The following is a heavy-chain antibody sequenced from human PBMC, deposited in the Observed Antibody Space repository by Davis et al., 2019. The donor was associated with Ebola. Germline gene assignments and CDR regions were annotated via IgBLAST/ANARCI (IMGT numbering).Heavy chain of an antibody. CDR3: SREGYCSGGSCYSALAHRGRMDV. D-gene: IGHD2-15*01. CDR1: GFTFGDYA. V-gene: IGHV3-49*03. Sequence: PGGSLRLSCTASGFTFGDYAMSWFRQAPGKGLEWVGFIRSKPYGGTTEYAASVKGRFTISRDDSKSIAYLQMSSLKTEDTAVYYCSREGYCSGGSCYSALAHRGRMDVWGQGTTVTVSS. CDR2: IRSKPYGGTT. J-gene: IGHJ6*02.